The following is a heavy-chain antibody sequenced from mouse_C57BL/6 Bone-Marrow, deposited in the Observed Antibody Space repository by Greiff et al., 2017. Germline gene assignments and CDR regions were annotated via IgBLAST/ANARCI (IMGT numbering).Heavy chain of an antibody. J-gene: IGHJ3*01. CDR2: IYPGGGYT. V-gene: IGHV1-63*01. Sequence: VKLQESGAELVRPGTSVTMSCKASGYTFTNYWIGWAKQRPGHGLEWIGDIYPGGGYTNYNEKFKGKATLTADKSSSTAYMQFSSLTSEDSAIYYCALTMVTSWFAYWGQGTRVTVSA. CDR1: GYTFTNYW. CDR3: ALTMVTSWFAY. D-gene: IGHD2-2*01.